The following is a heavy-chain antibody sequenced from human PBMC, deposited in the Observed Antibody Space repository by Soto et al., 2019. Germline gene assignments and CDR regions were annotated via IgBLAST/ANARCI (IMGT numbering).Heavy chain of an antibody. CDR3: ARGEQQLDGYYFDY. J-gene: IGHJ4*02. V-gene: IGHV4-59*01. Sequence: SETLSLTCTVSGGSISSYYWSWIRQPPGKGLEWIGYIYYSGSTNYNPSLKSRVTISVDTSKNQFSLKLSSVTAADTAVYYCARGEQQLDGYYFDYWGQGTLVTVSS. CDR1: GGSISSYY. D-gene: IGHD6-13*01. CDR2: IYYSGST.